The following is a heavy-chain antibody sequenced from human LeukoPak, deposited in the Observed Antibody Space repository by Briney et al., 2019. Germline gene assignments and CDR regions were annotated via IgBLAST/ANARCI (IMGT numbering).Heavy chain of an antibody. CDR2: ISDGSSTI. J-gene: IGHJ4*02. CDR1: GITFSNYN. D-gene: IGHD4-23*01. Sequence: PGGSLRLSCAATGITFSNYNLNWVRQAPGKGLEWVSYISDGSSTIYYADSVRGRFTISRDNAKNSLYLQINSLRDEDTAVYYCARETVGLDYWGQGTLVTVSS. CDR3: ARETVGLDY. V-gene: IGHV3-48*02.